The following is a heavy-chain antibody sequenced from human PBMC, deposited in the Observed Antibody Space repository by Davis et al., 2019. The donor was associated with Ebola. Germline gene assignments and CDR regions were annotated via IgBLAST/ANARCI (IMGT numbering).Heavy chain of an antibody. J-gene: IGHJ2*01. Sequence: PSETLSLTCTVSGGSISSSSYYWGWIRQPPGKGLEWIGSIYYSGSTYYNPSLKSRVTISVDTSKNQFSLKLSSVTAADTAVYYCARQQDDYIWGSYRYWYFDLWGRGTLVTVSS. CDR1: GGSISSSSYY. V-gene: IGHV4-39*01. CDR2: IYYSGST. D-gene: IGHD3-16*02. CDR3: ARQQDDYIWGSYRYWYFDL.